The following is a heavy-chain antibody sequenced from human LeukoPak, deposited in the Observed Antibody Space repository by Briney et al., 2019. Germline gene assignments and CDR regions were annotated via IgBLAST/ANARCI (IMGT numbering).Heavy chain of an antibody. CDR2: ISGSGGST. CDR3: AKDPRLSCSSTSCYEGYYYYGMDV. J-gene: IGHJ6*02. V-gene: IGHV3-23*01. D-gene: IGHD2-2*01. Sequence: PGGSLRLSCAASGFTFSSYAMSWVRQAPGKGLEWVSAISGSGGSTYYADSVKGRFTISRDNSENTLYLQMNSLRAEDTAVYYCAKDPRLSCSSTSCYEGYYYYGMDVWGQGTTVTVSS. CDR1: GFTFSSYA.